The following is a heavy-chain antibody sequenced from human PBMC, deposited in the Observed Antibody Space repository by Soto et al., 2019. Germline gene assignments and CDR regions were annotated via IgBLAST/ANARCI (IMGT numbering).Heavy chain of an antibody. J-gene: IGHJ6*02. Sequence: SDTLSLTCTGSGGSISSYSLSWIRPPPGKGLEWIGNIYESGSTNYIPSLKRRVTLSVETSKNQFTLKLRPVTAADTVVYYCAREWSFYGMDVWGQGTTVTVS. D-gene: IGHD2-15*01. CDR3: AREWSFYGMDV. CDR1: GGSISSYS. CDR2: IYESGST. V-gene: IGHV4-59*01.